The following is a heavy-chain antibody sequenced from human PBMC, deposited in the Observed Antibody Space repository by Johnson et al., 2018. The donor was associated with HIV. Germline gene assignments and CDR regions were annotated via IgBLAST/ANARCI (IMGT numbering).Heavy chain of an antibody. CDR3: ARRMVVGYHALDF. CDR1: GFIFSSSW. D-gene: IGHD2-21*01. J-gene: IGHJ3*01. V-gene: IGHV3-74*02. Sequence: MQLVESGVGVVQPGGSLRLSCAASGFIFSSSWIHWVRQAPGKGLVWVSRSNSDGSRTNYADSVKGRFTISRDKAKNTLHLQMNSLRVEDTAIYYCARRMVVGYHALDFWGQGTVVSVPS. CDR2: SNSDGSRT.